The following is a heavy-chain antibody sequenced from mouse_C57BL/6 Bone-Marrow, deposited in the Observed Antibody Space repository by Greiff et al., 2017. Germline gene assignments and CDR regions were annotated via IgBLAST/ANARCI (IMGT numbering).Heavy chain of an antibody. J-gene: IGHJ4*01. D-gene: IGHD1-1*01. CDR3: AREILRYAMDY. Sequence: EVKVVESGGGLVKPGGSLKLSRAASGFTFSSYAMSWVRQTPEKRLEWVATISDGGSYTYYPDNVKGRFTISRDNVKNNLYLQMSHLKSEDTAMYYCAREILRYAMDYWGQGTSVTVSS. CDR2: ISDGGSYT. CDR1: GFTFSSYA. V-gene: IGHV5-4*01.